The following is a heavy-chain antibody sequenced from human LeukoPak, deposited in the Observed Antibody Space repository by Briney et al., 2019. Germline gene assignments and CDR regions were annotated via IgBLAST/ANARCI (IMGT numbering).Heavy chain of an antibody. CDR3: TRRNGGYSGYDPDY. D-gene: IGHD5-12*01. J-gene: IGHJ4*02. V-gene: IGHV3-73*01. CDR2: IRSKANSYAT. Sequence: GGSLKLSCAASGFTFSGSAMHWVRQASGKGLEWVGRIRSKANSYATTYAASVKGRFTISRDDSKNTAYLQMNSLKTEDTAVYYCTRRNGGYSGYDPDYWGQGTLVTVSS. CDR1: GFTFSGSA.